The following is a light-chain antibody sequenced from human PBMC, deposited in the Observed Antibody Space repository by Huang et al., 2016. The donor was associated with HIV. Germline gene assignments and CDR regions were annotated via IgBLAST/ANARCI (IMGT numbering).Light chain of an antibody. V-gene: IGKV3-15*01. CDR3: QQYNAWPLT. CDR1: ESIDHN. Sequence: DIVMTQSPATLSLSPGERATLSCRASESIDHNLAWYQQKPSQAPRVLIYGTSARATAFPGRFRSSGSGTQFTLTISSLQSEDCAVYYCQQYNAWPLTFGGGTKVEIK. J-gene: IGKJ4*01. CDR2: GTS.